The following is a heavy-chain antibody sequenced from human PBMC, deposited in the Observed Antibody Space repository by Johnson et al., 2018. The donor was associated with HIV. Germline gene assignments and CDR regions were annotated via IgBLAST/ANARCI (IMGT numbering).Heavy chain of an antibody. Sequence: SSNGGSTYYANSVKGRFTISRDNSKNTLYLQMGSLRAEDMAVYYCARGGASGAFDIWGQGTMVTVSS. CDR2: SSNGGST. J-gene: IGHJ3*02. CDR3: ARGGASGAFDI. D-gene: IGHD1-26*01. V-gene: IGHV3-64*01.